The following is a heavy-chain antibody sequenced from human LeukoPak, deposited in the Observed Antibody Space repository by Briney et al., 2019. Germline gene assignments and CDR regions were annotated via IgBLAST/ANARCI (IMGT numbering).Heavy chain of an antibody. CDR1: GFTFSSYE. CDR3: AKDIRRGYNFGYDQFAY. J-gene: IGHJ4*02. V-gene: IGHV3-30*02. Sequence: GGSLRLSCAASGFTFSSYEMNWVRQAPGKGLEWVAFIQYNGTTKDYADSVKGRFTISRDNSKNTVSLQMNSLTAEDTALYYCAKDIRRGYNFGYDQFAYWGQGTLVTVSS. D-gene: IGHD5-18*01. CDR2: IQYNGTTK.